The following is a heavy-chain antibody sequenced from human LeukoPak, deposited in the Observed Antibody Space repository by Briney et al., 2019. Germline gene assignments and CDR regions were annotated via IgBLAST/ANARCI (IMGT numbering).Heavy chain of an antibody. CDR2: IYTDTTT. Sequence: GGSLPHFCAASGFTVSCNFMTWVRQAPGKGLEWVSVIYTDTTTYYADSVKGRFTISGDDSENKVYLQMNSLRVEDTAVYYCARLITMVRGSKLTVPNNARHVWGQGTTVTVSS. CDR3: ARLITMVRGSKLTVPNNARHV. CDR1: GFTVSCNF. J-gene: IGHJ6*02. V-gene: IGHV3-66*01. D-gene: IGHD3-10*01.